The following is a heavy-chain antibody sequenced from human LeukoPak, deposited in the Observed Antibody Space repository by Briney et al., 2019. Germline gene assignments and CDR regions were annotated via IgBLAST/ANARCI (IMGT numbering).Heavy chain of an antibody. V-gene: IGHV4-4*02. CDR2: IYHSGST. CDR1: GGSISSSNW. J-gene: IGHJ6*03. Sequence: SETLSLTCAVSGGSISSSNWWSWVRQPPGKGLEWIGEIYHSGSTNYNPSLKSRVTISVDTSKNQFSLKLSSVTAADTAVYYCARKMLHFNRPRRDYYYYMDVWGKGTTVTVSS. D-gene: IGHD2/OR15-2a*01. CDR3: ARKMLHFNRPRRDYYYYMDV.